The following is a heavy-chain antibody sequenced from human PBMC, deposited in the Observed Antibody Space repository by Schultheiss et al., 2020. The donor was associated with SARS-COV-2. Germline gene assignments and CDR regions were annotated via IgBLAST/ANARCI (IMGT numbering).Heavy chain of an antibody. CDR2: IYTSGST. Sequence: SQTLSLTCTVSGGSISSYYWSWIRQPAGKGLEWIGRIYTSGSTNYNPSLKSRVTISVDTSKNQFSLKLSSVTAADTAVYYCARNAARLITRAQFDYWGQGTLVTVSS. CDR1: GGSISSYY. V-gene: IGHV4-4*07. J-gene: IGHJ4*02. D-gene: IGHD6-6*01. CDR3: ARNAARLITRAQFDY.